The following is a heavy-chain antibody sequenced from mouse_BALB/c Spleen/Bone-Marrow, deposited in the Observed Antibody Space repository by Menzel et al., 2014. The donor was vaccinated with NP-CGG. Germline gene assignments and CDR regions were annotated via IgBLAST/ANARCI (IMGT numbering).Heavy chain of an antibody. CDR3: ARYGGYFPWFAY. V-gene: IGHV1-69*02. CDR2: IDPSDSYT. D-gene: IGHD2-3*01. CDR1: GYTFTSYW. J-gene: IGHJ3*01. Sequence: VQLQQSGAELVKPGASVKLSCKASGYTFTSYWMHWVKQRPGQGLEWIGEIDPSDSYTNYNQKFKGKATLTVDKSSSTAYMQLSSLTSEDSAVYYCARYGGYFPWFAYWGQATLVTVSA.